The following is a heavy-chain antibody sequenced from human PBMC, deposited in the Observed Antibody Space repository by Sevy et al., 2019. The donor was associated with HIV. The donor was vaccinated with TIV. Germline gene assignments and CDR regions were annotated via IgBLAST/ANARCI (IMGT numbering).Heavy chain of an antibody. Sequence: GRSLRLSCAASGFTFSNAWMSWVRQAPGKGLEWVGRIKSKTDGGTTDYAAPVKGRFTISRDDSKNTLYLQMNSLKTEDTAIYYCTTDSKKRGLSVLLDYWGQGTLVTVS. V-gene: IGHV3-15*01. J-gene: IGHJ4*02. CDR1: GFTFSNAW. CDR2: IKSKTDGGTT. D-gene: IGHD3-10*01. CDR3: TTDSKKRGLSVLLDY.